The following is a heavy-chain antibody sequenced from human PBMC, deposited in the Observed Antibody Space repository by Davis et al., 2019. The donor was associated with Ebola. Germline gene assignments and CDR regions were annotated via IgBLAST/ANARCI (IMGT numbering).Heavy chain of an antibody. J-gene: IGHJ5*02. CDR2: IYYSGST. CDR3: ARDRGPLGFDP. V-gene: IGHV4-61*01. CDR1: GGSISSSSYY. D-gene: IGHD3-10*01. Sequence: SETLSLTCTVSGGSISSSSYYWGWIRQPPGKGLEWIGYIYYSGSTNYNPSLKSRVTISVDTSKNQFSLKLSSVTAADTAVYYCARDRGPLGFDPWGQGTLVTVSS.